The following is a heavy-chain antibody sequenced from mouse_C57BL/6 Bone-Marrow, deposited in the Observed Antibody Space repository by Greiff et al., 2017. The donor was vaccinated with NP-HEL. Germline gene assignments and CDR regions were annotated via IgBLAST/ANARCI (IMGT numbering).Heavy chain of an antibody. CDR3: ARRGGNYRYFDV. Sequence: VQLKESGPELVKPGASVKISCKASGYSFTGYYMNWVKQSPEKSLEWIGEINPSTGGTTYNQKFKAKATLTVDKSSSTAYMQLKSLTSEDSAVYYCARRGGNYRYFDVWGTGTTVTVSS. V-gene: IGHV1-42*01. CDR2: INPSTGGT. D-gene: IGHD1-1*02. J-gene: IGHJ1*03. CDR1: GYSFTGYY.